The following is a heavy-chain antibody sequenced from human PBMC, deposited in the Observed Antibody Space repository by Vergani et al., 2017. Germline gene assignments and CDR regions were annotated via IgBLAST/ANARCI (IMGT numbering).Heavy chain of an antibody. Sequence: QVQLQESGPGLVRPSQTLSLTCTVSGGSISSGSYYWSWFRQPAGKGLEWIGRFYTGGGTSYNPSLKSRVTISVDTSKNPFSLQLSSVTAADTAVYYCARVPLYSTTWSCLLLDMDVWGQGTTVTVSS. V-gene: IGHV4-61*02. CDR1: GGSISSGSYY. CDR2: FYTGGGT. CDR3: ARVPLYSTTWSCLLLDMDV. J-gene: IGHJ6*02. D-gene: IGHD6-13*01.